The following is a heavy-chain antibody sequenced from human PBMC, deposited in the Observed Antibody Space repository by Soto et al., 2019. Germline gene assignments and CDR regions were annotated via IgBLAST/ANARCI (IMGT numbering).Heavy chain of an antibody. CDR3: ARGEYRDGYMDY. CDR2: IYHSGRT. D-gene: IGHD5-18*01. Sequence: SETLSLTCAVYGGSFGAYSWNWIRQPPGKGLEWIGEIYHSGRTNYNPSLKSRVTISVDTPKNQFSLKLTSVTAADTAVYYCARGEYRDGYMDYWGQGTLVTVPQ. J-gene: IGHJ4*02. CDR1: GGSFGAYS. V-gene: IGHV4-34*01.